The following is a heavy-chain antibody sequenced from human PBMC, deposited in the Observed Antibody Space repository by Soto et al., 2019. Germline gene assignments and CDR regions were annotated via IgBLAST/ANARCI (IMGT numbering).Heavy chain of an antibody. J-gene: IGHJ4*02. D-gene: IGHD2-15*01. Sequence: SETLSLTCTVSGGSISSGGYYWSWIRQHPGKGLEWIGYIYYSGSTYYNPSLKSRVTISVDTSKNQFSLKLSSVTAADTAVYYCARQISLKGVVVDYWGQGTLVTVSS. V-gene: IGHV4-31*03. CDR2: IYYSGST. CDR1: GGSISSGGYY. CDR3: ARQISLKGVVVDY.